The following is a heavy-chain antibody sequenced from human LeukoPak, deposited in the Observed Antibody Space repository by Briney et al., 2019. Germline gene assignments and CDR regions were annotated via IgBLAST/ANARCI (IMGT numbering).Heavy chain of an antibody. CDR2: IRYDGSNK. CDR1: GFTFSSYG. J-gene: IGHJ4*02. D-gene: IGHD6-19*01. Sequence: PGGSLRLSCAASGFTFSSYGMLWVRQAPAKGLEWVAFIRYDGSNKYYADSVKGRFTISRDNSKNTLYLQMTSLRAEDTAVYYCAKSPSPPGIAVAGPAPIDYWGQGTLVTVSS. CDR3: AKSPSPPGIAVAGPAPIDY. V-gene: IGHV3-30*02.